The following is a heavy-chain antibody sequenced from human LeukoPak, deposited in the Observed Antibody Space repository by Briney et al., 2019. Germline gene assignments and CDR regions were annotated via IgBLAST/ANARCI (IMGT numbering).Heavy chain of an antibody. CDR2: INSDGTST. CDR3: ARTGTGGDLDI. D-gene: IGHD2-8*02. CDR1: GFTFRNHW. V-gene: IGHV3-74*01. Sequence: GGSLRLSCAASGFTFRNHWLHWVRQAPGKGLVWVSRINSDGTSTIYADSVKGRFTISRDNAKSTVYLQMNSLRAEDTAVYYCARTGTGGDLDIWGQGTMVTVSS. J-gene: IGHJ3*02.